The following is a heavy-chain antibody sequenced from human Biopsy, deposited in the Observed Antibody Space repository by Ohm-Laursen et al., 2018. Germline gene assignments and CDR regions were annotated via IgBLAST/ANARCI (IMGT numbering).Heavy chain of an antibody. V-gene: IGHV4-39*01. CDR1: DGSISNIINY. D-gene: IGHD3-10*01. J-gene: IGHJ4*02. CDR3: ARHSFGSGRDF. CDR2: IYPTGVT. Sequence: SETLSLTCTVTDGSISNIINYWGWIRPPLGKGLEWLGSIYPTGVTDYNPSLNSPSTISVDTSNNQSSLKLSSLTAADTAVYYCARHSFGSGRDFWGQGTLVTVSS.